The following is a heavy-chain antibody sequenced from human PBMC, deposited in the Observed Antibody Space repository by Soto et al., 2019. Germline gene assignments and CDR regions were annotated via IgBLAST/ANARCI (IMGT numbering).Heavy chain of an antibody. J-gene: IGHJ3*02. V-gene: IGHV4-59*01. D-gene: IGHD3-22*01. CDR2: IYYSGST. CDR1: GGSISSYY. CDR3: ARDGSSGYDAFDI. Sequence: HVQLQESGPGLVKPSETLSLTCTVSGGSISSYYWSWIRQPPGKGLEWIGYIYYSGSTNYNPSLNSRVTISVDTSKNQFSLKLSSVTAADTAVYYCARDGSSGYDAFDIWGQGTMVTVTS.